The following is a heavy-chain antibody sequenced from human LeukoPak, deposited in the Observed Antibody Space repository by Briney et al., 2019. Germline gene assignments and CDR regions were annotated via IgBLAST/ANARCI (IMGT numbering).Heavy chain of an antibody. CDR1: GGSISSSSYY. CDR2: IYYSGGT. V-gene: IGHV4-39*07. Sequence: KSSETLSPTCTVSGGSISSSSYYWGWIRQPPGKGLEWIGSIYYSGGTYYNPSLKSRVTISVDTSKNQFSLKLSSVTAADTAVYYCARVDDYGDLVDYWGQGTLVTVSS. CDR3: ARVDDYGDLVDY. J-gene: IGHJ4*02. D-gene: IGHD4-17*01.